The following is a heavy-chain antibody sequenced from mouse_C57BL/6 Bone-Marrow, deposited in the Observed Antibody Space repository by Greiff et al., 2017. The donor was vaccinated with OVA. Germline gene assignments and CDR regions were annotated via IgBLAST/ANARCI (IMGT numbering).Heavy chain of an antibody. D-gene: IGHD1-1*01. J-gene: IGHJ3*01. CDR1: GYTFTSYW. Sequence: QVQLQQPGAELVKPGASVKLSCKASGYTFTSYWMHWVKQRPGQGLEWIGMLHPNSGSTNYNAKFKSKATLTVDKSSSTAYMQLSSLTSEDSAVDYCATYCYGSSPWFAYWGQGTLVTVSA. CDR2: LHPNSGST. CDR3: ATYCYGSSPWFAY. V-gene: IGHV1-64*01.